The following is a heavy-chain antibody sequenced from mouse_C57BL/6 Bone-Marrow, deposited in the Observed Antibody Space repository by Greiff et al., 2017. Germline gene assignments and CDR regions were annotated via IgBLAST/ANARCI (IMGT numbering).Heavy chain of an antibody. CDR2: IDPSDSYT. Sequence: VQLQQSGAELVMPGASVKLSCKASGYTFTSYWMHWVKQRPGQGLEWIGEIDPSDSYTNYNQKFKGKSTLTVDQSSSTAYMQLSSLTSEDSAVYYCASEGFITTGVRDWYFDVWGTGTTVTVSS. CDR1: GYTFTSYW. CDR3: ASEGFITTGVRDWYFDV. D-gene: IGHD1-1*01. V-gene: IGHV1-69*01. J-gene: IGHJ1*03.